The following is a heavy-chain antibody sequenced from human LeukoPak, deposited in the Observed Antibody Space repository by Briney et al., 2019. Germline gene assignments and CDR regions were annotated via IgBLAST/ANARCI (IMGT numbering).Heavy chain of an antibody. CDR1: GFTFSSYG. V-gene: IGHV3-30*18. Sequence: GGSLRLSCAASGFTFSSYGMHWVRQAPGKGLEWVAVISYDGSNKYYADSVKGRFTISRDNSKNTLYLQMNSLRAEDTAVYYCAKPGVTGYYYFDYWGQGTLATVSS. D-gene: IGHD3-9*01. CDR3: AKPGVTGYYYFDY. CDR2: ISYDGSNK. J-gene: IGHJ4*02.